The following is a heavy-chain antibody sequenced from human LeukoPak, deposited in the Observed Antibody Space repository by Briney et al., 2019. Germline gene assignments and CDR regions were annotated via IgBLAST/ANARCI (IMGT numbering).Heavy chain of an antibody. CDR2: YSGGST. Sequence: ASLRLSCVASGFTVSSNYMSWVRQAPGKGLEWVFYSGGSTYYADSVKGRFSISRDNSKNTLYLKMNSLRAEDTAVYYCASGSGSYRTPHYYMDVWGTGTTVTVSS. V-gene: IGHV3-53*01. D-gene: IGHD3-10*01. J-gene: IGHJ6*03. CDR1: GFTVSSNY. CDR3: ASGSGSYRTPHYYMDV.